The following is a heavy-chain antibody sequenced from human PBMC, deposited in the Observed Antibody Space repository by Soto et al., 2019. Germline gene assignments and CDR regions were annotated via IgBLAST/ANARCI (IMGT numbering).Heavy chain of an antibody. V-gene: IGHV4-31*03. D-gene: IGHD2-8*01. CDR1: GGSISSGGYY. J-gene: IGHJ4*02. Sequence: SSETLSLTCTVSGGSISSGGYYWSWIRQHPGKGLEWIGYIYSSGITYYNPSLKSRVTMSVDMSKNQFSLRLSSVTAADTAVYYCASNPNGLYYFAYWGQGTLVTVSS. CDR2: IYSSGIT. CDR3: ASNPNGLYYFAY.